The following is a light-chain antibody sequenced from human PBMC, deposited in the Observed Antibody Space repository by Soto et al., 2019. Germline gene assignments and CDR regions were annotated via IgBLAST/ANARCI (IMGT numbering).Light chain of an antibody. V-gene: IGKV1-27*01. Sequence: DLQMTHSPSSLSASIGDRVTITCRASQCISNYLAWYQQRPGNVPQLLIYAASTLQSGVPSRLSGSRSGTDFTLVISSLQPEDVSTCFCQKYNSASLTFGGGTKVYIK. CDR2: AAS. CDR1: QCISNY. CDR3: QKYNSASLT. J-gene: IGKJ4*01.